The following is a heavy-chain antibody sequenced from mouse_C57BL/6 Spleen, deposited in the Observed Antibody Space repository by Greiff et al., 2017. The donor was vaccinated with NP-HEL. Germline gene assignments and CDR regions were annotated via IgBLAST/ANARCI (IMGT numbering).Heavy chain of an antibody. CDR3: ARQFTTGAMDY. CDR1: GFTFSSYG. V-gene: IGHV5-6*01. J-gene: IGHJ4*01. D-gene: IGHD1-1*01. CDR2: ISSGGSYT. Sequence: EVQGVESGGDLVKPGGSLKLSCAASGFTFSSYGMSWVRQTPDKRLEWVATISSGGSYTYYPDSVKGRFTISRDNAKNNLYLQMSSLKSEDTAMYYCARQFTTGAMDYWGQGTSVTVSS.